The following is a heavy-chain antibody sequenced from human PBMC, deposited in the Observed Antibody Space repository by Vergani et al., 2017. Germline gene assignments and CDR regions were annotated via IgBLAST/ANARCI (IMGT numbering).Heavy chain of an antibody. V-gene: IGHV3-30*02. CDR3: AKDRKELGALDY. D-gene: IGHD1-26*01. Sequence: QVQLVESGGGVVQPGGSLRLSCAASGFTFSSYGMHWVRQAPGKGLEWVAFIRYDGSNKYYADSVKGRFTISRDNSKNTLYLQMNSRRAEDTAVYYCAKDRKELGALDYWGQGTLVTVSS. CDR1: GFTFSSYG. J-gene: IGHJ4*02. CDR2: IRYDGSNK.